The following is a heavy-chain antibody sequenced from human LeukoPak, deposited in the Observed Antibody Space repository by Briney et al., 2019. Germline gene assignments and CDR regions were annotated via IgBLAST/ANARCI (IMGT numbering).Heavy chain of an antibody. V-gene: IGHV3-23*01. CDR3: AKVGCSSTSCYLYFQH. D-gene: IGHD2-2*01. CDR2: ISGSGGST. Sequence: PGGSLRLSCAASGFTFSSYAMSWVRQAPGKGLEWVSAISGSGGSTYYADSVKGRFTISRDNSKNTLYLQMNSLRAEDTAVYYCAKVGCSSTSCYLYFQHWGQGTLVTVSS. J-gene: IGHJ1*01. CDR1: GFTFSSYA.